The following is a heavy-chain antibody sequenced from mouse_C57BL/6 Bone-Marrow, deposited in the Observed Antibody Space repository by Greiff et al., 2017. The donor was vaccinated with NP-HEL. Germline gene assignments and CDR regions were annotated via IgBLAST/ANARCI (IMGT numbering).Heavy chain of an antibody. CDR3: AREGRERDYGSSYDWYFDV. Sequence: EVQLQQSGPELVKPGASVKIPCKASGYTFTDYNMDWVKQSHGKSLEWIGDINPNNGGTIYNQKFKGKATLTVDKSSSTAYMELRSLTSEDTAVYYCAREGRERDYGSSYDWYFDVWGTGTTVTVSS. CDR2: INPNNGGT. CDR1: GYTFTDYN. D-gene: IGHD1-1*01. V-gene: IGHV1-18*01. J-gene: IGHJ1*03.